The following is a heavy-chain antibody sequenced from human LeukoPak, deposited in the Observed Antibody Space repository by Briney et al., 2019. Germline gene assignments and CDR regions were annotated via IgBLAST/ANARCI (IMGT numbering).Heavy chain of an antibody. J-gene: IGHJ3*02. V-gene: IGHV3-74*01. CDR3: ARDWGSSGLNDAFDI. D-gene: IGHD3-16*01. CDR1: GFTFSNFW. CDR2: INTDGTNT. Sequence: GGSLRLSCAASGFTFSNFWMHWVRQAPGKGLVWVSRINTDGTNTNYADSVKGRLTISRDNAKNSLYLQMNSLRAEDTAVYYCARDWGSSGLNDAFDIWGQGTMVTVSS.